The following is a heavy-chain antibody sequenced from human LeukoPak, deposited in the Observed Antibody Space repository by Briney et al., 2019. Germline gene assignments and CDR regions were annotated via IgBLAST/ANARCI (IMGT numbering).Heavy chain of an antibody. CDR3: ARDPETYGDGYNSFDY. CDR1: GFTFSDYY. D-gene: IGHD5-24*01. J-gene: IGHJ4*02. Sequence: GESLRLSCAASGFTFSDYYMSWIRQAPGKGLEWVSYISSSGSTIYYADSVKGRFTISRDNAKNSLYLQMNSLRAEDTAVYYCARDPETYGDGYNSFDYWGQGTLVTVSS. V-gene: IGHV3-11*04. CDR2: ISSSGSTI.